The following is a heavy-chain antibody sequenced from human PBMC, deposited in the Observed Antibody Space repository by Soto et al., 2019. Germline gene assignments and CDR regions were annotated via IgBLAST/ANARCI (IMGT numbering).Heavy chain of an antibody. J-gene: IGHJ4*02. V-gene: IGHV3-30*03. CDR2: ISDDGRNK. D-gene: IGHD6-13*01. CDR3: ARDRFGYSSTWSYCDF. Sequence: GSLRLSCAASGFTFSSYGMHWVRQAPGKGLEWVAVISDDGRNKDYADSVKGRFTISRDNSKNTLYLQMNSLRIEDTAVYYCARDRFGYSSTWSYCDFWGQGTLVTVSS. CDR1: GFTFSSYG.